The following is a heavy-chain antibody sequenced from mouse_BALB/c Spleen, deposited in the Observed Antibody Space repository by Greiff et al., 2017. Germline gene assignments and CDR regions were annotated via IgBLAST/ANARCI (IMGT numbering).Heavy chain of an antibody. V-gene: IGHV14-3*02. CDR1: GFNIKDTY. CDR3: ASLYDGYYEAMDY. CDR2: IDPANGNT. Sequence: EVQLHQSGAELVKPGASVKLSCTASGFNIKDTYMHWVKQRPEQGLEWIGRIDPANGNTKYDPKFQGKATITADTSSNTAYLQLSSLTSEDTAVYYCASLYDGYYEAMDYWGQGTSVTVSS. D-gene: IGHD2-3*01. J-gene: IGHJ4*01.